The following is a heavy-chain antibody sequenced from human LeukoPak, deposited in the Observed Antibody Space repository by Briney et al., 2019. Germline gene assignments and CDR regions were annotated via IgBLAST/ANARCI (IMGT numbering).Heavy chain of an antibody. J-gene: IGHJ4*02. V-gene: IGHV1-2*02. D-gene: IGHD4-17*01. Sequence: WASVKVSCKASGYTFRDYYMHWVRQAPGQGLEWMGWINPNSGGTNYAQKFQGRVTMTRDTSIRTAYMELSRLRSDDTAVYYCARGGDYGDYLYWGQGTLVTVSS. CDR1: GYTFRDYY. CDR3: ARGGDYGDYLY. CDR2: INPNSGGT.